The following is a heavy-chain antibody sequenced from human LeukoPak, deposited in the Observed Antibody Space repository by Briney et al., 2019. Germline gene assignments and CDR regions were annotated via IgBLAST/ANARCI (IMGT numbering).Heavy chain of an antibody. CDR3: ARYWGSYFDY. CDR1: GGSISSSSYY. D-gene: IGHD7-27*01. CDR2: IYYSGST. J-gene: IGHJ4*02. Sequence: SETLSLTCTVSGGSISSSSYYWGWIRQPPGKGLEWIGSIYYSGSTYYNPSLKSRVTISVDTSKSQFSLKLSSVTAADTAVYYCARYWGSYFDYWGQGTLVTVSS. V-gene: IGHV4-39*01.